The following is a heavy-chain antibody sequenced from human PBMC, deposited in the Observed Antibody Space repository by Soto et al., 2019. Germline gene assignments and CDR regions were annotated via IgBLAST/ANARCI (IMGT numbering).Heavy chain of an antibody. Sequence: ASVKVSCKASGYTFTSYDINWVRQATGQGLEWMGWMNPNSGNTGYAQKFQGRVTMTRNTSISTAYMELSSLRSEDTAVYYCVREPIGIAARPNDDYWGQGTLVTVSS. CDR1: GYTFTSYD. CDR2: MNPNSGNT. D-gene: IGHD6-6*01. J-gene: IGHJ4*02. CDR3: VREPIGIAARPNDDY. V-gene: IGHV1-8*01.